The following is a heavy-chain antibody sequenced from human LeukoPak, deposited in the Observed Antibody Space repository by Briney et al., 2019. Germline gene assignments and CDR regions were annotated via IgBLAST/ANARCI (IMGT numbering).Heavy chain of an antibody. Sequence: GASVKVSCKASGYTFTSYDINWVRQATGQGLEWMGWMNPNSGNTGYAQKFQGRVTMTRNTSISTAYMELSSLRSEDTAVYYCARGFGLYLRYFVWSHGYWGQGTLVTVSS. CDR1: GYTFTSYD. D-gene: IGHD3-9*01. J-gene: IGHJ4*02. CDR3: ARGFGLYLRYFVWSHGY. CDR2: MNPNSGNT. V-gene: IGHV1-8*01.